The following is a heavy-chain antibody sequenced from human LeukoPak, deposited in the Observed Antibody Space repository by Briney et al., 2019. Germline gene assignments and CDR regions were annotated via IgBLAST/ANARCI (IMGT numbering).Heavy chain of an antibody. J-gene: IGHJ4*02. D-gene: IGHD6-13*01. CDR2: IYYSGST. Sequence: SETLSLTCNVSGASMSSNYWSWIRQPPGKGLEYIGYIYYSGSTYYNPSLKSRVTISVDTSKNQFSLKLSSVTAADTAVYYCAREYSSSQPCFDYWGQGTLVTVSS. CDR1: GASMSSNY. CDR3: AREYSSSQPCFDY. V-gene: IGHV4-59*12.